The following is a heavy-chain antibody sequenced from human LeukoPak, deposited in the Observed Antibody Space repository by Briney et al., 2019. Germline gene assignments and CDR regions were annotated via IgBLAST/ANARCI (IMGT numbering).Heavy chain of an antibody. CDR1: GYSFTSYW. CDR2: IYPGGSGT. CDR3: ASQGIAAAGNFDY. D-gene: IGHD6-13*01. J-gene: IGHJ4*02. V-gene: IGHV5-51*01. Sequence: GESLKISCEGSGYSFTSYWIGWVRQMAGKGLEWRGIIYPGGSGTRYSPSFQGQVTISADRSISTAYLQWSSLKASDTAMYYCASQGIAAAGNFDYWGQGTLVTVSS.